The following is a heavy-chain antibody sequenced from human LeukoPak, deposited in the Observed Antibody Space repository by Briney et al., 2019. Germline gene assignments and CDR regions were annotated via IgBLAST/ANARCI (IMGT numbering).Heavy chain of an antibody. D-gene: IGHD6-19*01. J-gene: IGHJ4*02. CDR2: IYPGDSDT. V-gene: IGHV5-51*01. CDR3: ARLSSRIAVAGGPLDY. CDR1: GYRFTSYW. Sequence: PGESLKISCKVSGYRFTSYWIGWVRQMPGKGLEWMGIIYPGDSDTRYSPSFQGQVTISADKSISTAYLQWSSLKASDTAMYYCARLSSRIAVAGGPLDYWGQGTLVTVSS.